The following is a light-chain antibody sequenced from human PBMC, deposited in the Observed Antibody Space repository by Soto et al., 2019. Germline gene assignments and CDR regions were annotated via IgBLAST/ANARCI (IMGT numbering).Light chain of an antibody. CDR2: AAS. V-gene: IGKV1D-12*01. Sequence: DVHMTQSPSSVSASVGYTFTITCRASQGISSWLAWFQQKAGKAPKFLMSAASHLQSGVPSRFRGSGSGTDFTLTISSLQPEDFETYYCQQTNSFPLTFGGGTKVDIK. CDR1: QGISSW. J-gene: IGKJ4*01. CDR3: QQTNSFPLT.